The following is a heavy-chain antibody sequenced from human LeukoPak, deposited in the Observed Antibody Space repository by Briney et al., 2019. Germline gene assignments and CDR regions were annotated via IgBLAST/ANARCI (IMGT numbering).Heavy chain of an antibody. CDR2: INPNSGGT. J-gene: IGHJ6*02. D-gene: IGHD6-19*01. CDR3: AGGAVARTQADYYYYGMDV. CDR1: GYTFTGYY. V-gene: IGHV1-2*02. Sequence: ASVKVSCKASGYTFTGYYMHWVRQAPGQGLEWMGWINPNSGGTNYAQKFEGRVTMTRDTSISPAYMELSRLRSHDTAVYYCAGGAVARTQADYYYYGMDVWGQGTTVTVSS.